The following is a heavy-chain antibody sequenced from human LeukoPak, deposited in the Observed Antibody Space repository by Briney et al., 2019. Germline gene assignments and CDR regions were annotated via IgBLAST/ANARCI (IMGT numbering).Heavy chain of an antibody. CDR2: ISYDGSNK. CDR3: ARDPQQLGVKDY. D-gene: IGHD6-6*01. J-gene: IGHJ4*02. Sequence: PGRSLRLSCAASGFTFSSYAMHWVRQAPGKGLEWVAVISYDGSNKYYADSVKGRFTISRDNSKNTLYLQMNSLRAEDTAVYYCARDPQQLGVKDYWGQGTLVTVSS. CDR1: GFTFSSYA. V-gene: IGHV3-30-3*01.